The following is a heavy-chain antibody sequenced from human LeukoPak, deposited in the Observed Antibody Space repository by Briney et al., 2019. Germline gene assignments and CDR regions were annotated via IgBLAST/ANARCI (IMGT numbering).Heavy chain of an antibody. CDR3: ATAGYGAAAGNWFDP. D-gene: IGHD6-13*01. Sequence: SETLSLTCTVSGGSISSYYWSWIRQPPGKGLEWIGYIYYSGSTNYNPSLKSRVTISVDKSKNQFSLKLSSVTAADTAVYYCATAGYGAAAGNWFDPWGQGTLVTVSS. J-gene: IGHJ5*02. V-gene: IGHV4-59*12. CDR1: GGSISSYY. CDR2: IYYSGST.